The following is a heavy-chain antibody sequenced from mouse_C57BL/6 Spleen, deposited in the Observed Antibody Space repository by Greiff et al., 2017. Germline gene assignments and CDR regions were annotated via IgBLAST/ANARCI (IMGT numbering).Heavy chain of an antibody. Sequence: QVQLQQSGAELMKPGASVKLSCTATGYTFTGYWIEWVKQRPGHGLEWIGEILPGSGSTNYNEKFKGKAPFTADTSSNTAYMQLSSLTTEDSAIYYCARSPYYGSSYDWYFDVWGTGTTVTVSS. CDR2: ILPGSGST. V-gene: IGHV1-9*01. CDR3: ARSPYYGSSYDWYFDV. D-gene: IGHD1-1*01. CDR1: GYTFTGYW. J-gene: IGHJ1*03.